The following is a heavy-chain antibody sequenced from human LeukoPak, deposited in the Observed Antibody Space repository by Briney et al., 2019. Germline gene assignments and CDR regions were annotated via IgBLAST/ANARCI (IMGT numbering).Heavy chain of an antibody. CDR1: GFTFSSYG. CDR2: ISYDGSNK. CDR3: ARVSGDSKFRPCDH. V-gene: IGHV3-30*03. D-gene: IGHD2-21*02. Sequence: GGSLRLSCAASGFTFSSYGMHWVRQAPGKGLEWVAVISYDGSNKYYADSVKGRFTISRDNSKNSLYLQMNSLRAEDTAVYYCARVSGDSKFRPCDHWGPGTLVTVSS. J-gene: IGHJ5*02.